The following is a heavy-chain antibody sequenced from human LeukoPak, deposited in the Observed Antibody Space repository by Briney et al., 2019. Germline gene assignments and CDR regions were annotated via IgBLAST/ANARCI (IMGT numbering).Heavy chain of an antibody. J-gene: IGHJ3*02. D-gene: IGHD3-10*01. V-gene: IGHV4-61*05. Sequence: SETLSLTCTVSGGSISSSSYYWGWIRQPPGKGLEWIGYIYYSGSTNYNPSLKSRVTISVDTSKNQFSLKLSSVTAADTAVYYCARTAGWFGELDAFDIWGQGTMVTVSS. CDR3: ARTAGWFGELDAFDI. CDR1: GGSISSSSYY. CDR2: IYYSGST.